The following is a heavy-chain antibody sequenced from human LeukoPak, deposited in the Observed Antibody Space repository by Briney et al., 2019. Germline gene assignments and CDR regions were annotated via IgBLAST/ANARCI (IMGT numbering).Heavy chain of an antibody. CDR2: ISSSSSTI. CDR1: GFTFSSYS. J-gene: IGHJ4*02. Sequence: SGGSLRLSCAASGFTFSSYSMNWVRQAPGKGLEWVSYISSSSSTIYYADSVKGRFTISRDNAKNSLYLQMNSLRAEDTAVYYCAREDVPGFYDSSGYFSWGQGTLVTVSS. D-gene: IGHD3-22*01. CDR3: AREDVPGFYDSSGYFS. V-gene: IGHV3-48*01.